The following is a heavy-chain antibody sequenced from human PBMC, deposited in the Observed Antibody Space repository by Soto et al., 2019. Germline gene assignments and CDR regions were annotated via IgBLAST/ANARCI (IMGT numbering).Heavy chain of an antibody. CDR3: ARDLVVRGVYRYYYYYGMDV. CDR2: ISSSSSTI. V-gene: IGHV3-48*02. CDR1: GFTFSSYS. J-gene: IGHJ6*02. Sequence: GGSLRLSCAASGFTFSSYSMNWVRQAPGKGLEWVSYISSSSSTIYYADSVKGRFTISRDNAKNSLYLQMNSLRDEDTAVYYCARDLVVRGVYRYYYYYGMDVWGQGTTVTVSS. D-gene: IGHD3-10*01.